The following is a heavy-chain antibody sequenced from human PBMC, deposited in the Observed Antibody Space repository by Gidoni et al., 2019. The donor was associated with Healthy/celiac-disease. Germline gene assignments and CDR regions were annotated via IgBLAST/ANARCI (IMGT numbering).Heavy chain of an antibody. J-gene: IGHJ4*02. CDR3: ARVQEMATIREGRGLDY. Sequence: QVQLVQSGAEVKKPGASVKVSCKASGYTFTSYGISWVRQAPGQGLEWMGWISAYNGNTNYAQKLQGRVTMTTDTSKSTAYMELRSLRSDDTAVYYCARVQEMATIREGRGLDYWGQGTLVTVSS. CDR2: ISAYNGNT. CDR1: GYTFTSYG. V-gene: IGHV1-18*01. D-gene: IGHD5-12*01.